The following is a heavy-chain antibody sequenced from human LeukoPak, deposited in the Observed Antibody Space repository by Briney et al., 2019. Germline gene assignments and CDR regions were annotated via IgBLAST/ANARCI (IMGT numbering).Heavy chain of an antibody. D-gene: IGHD6-13*01. CDR2: IYYSGST. CDR1: GGSISSSSYY. CDR3: ARRWIAAAGRFDY. V-gene: IGHV4-39*01. Sequence: SETLSLTCTVSGGSISSSSYYWGWIRQPPGKGLEWIGSIYYSGSTYYNPSLKSRVTISVDTSKNQFSLKLSSVTAADTAVYYCARRWIAAAGRFDYWGLGTLVTVSS. J-gene: IGHJ4*02.